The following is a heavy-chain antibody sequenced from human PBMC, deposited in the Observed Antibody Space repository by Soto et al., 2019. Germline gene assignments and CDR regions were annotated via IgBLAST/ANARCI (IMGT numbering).Heavy chain of an antibody. CDR2: IWNDGTKK. CDR1: GFVYSNYA. CDR3: VRGIPSQYSSDWLYWDFDL. D-gene: IGHD2-21*01. V-gene: IGHV3-33*01. J-gene: IGHJ2*01. Sequence: VQLVESGGGVVQPGRSLRLSCAASGFVYSNYAMHWVRLSPGKGLEWVALIWNDGTKKYYMDSVKGRFIISRDNSLKTLHLQMDSLRAEDAAVYFCVRGIPSQYSSDWLYWDFDLWGRGTQVTVSA.